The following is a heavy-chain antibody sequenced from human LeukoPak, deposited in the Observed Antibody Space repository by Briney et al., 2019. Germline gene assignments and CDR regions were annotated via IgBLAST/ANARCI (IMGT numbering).Heavy chain of an antibody. CDR1: GFTFSSYA. CDR2: ISGSGGST. V-gene: IGHV3-23*01. CDR3: ARAGVEYYDFWSGYLGDYYYYMDV. J-gene: IGHJ6*03. D-gene: IGHD3-3*01. Sequence: QAGGSLRLSCAASGFTFSSYAMSWVRQAPGKGLEWVSAISGSGGSTYYADSVKGRFTISRDNSKNTLYLQMNSLRAEDTAVYYCARAGVEYYDFWSGYLGDYYYYMDVWGKGTTVTVSS.